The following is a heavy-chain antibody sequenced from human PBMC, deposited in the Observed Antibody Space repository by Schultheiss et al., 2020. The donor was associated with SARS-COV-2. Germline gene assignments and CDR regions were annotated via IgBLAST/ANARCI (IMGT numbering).Heavy chain of an antibody. J-gene: IGHJ4*02. V-gene: IGHV3-30*18. D-gene: IGHD3-10*01. CDR1: GFTFSSYG. CDR2: ISYDGSNK. CDR3: AKDPIPLYYYGSGSYVVD. Sequence: GGSLRLSCAASGFTFSSYGMHWVRQAPGKGLEWVAVISYDGSNKYYADSVKGRFTISRDNSKNTLYLQMSSLRAEDTAVYYCAKDPIPLYYYGSGSYVVDWGQGTLVTVSS.